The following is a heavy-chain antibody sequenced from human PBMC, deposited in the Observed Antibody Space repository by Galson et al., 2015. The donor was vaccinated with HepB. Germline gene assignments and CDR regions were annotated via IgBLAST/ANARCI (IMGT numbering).Heavy chain of an antibody. J-gene: IGHJ4*02. CDR1: GFTFSSYA. Sequence: SLRLSCAASGFTFSSYAMHWVRQAPGKGLEWVAVISYDGSNKYYADSVKGRFTISRDNSKNTLYLQMNSLRAEDTAVYYCASPSGYCSSTSCYRPFDYWGQGTLVTVSS. CDR2: ISYDGSNK. V-gene: IGHV3-30-3*01. CDR3: ASPSGYCSSTSCYRPFDY. D-gene: IGHD2-2*01.